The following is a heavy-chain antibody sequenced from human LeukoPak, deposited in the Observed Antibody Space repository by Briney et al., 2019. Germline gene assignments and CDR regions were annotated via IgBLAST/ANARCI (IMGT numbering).Heavy chain of an antibody. CDR1: GFIFSTYP. Sequence: SGGSLRLSCAASGFIFSTYPMSWVRQAPGKGLEWVSAITGSGDSTFYADSVKGRCTISRDNSKNTLSLQMDTLRAEDTAVYYCAKENPVGGTNYFDYWGQGTLVTVSS. V-gene: IGHV3-23*01. CDR3: AKENPVGGTNYFDY. D-gene: IGHD1-26*01. J-gene: IGHJ4*02. CDR2: ITGSGDST.